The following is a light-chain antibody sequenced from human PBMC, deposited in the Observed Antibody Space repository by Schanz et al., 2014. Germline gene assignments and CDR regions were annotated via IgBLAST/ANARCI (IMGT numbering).Light chain of an antibody. J-gene: IGLJ2*01. CDR2: GNS. V-gene: IGLV1-40*01. Sequence: QSVLTQPPSVSGAPGQRVTIYCTGSNSNIGAGYDVHWYQQLPGTAPKLLIFGNSNRPSGVPDRFSGSKSGTSASLAISGLQSEDEADYYCAAWDDSLNGYVVFGGGTKLTVL. CDR3: AAWDDSLNGYVV. CDR1: NSNIGAGYD.